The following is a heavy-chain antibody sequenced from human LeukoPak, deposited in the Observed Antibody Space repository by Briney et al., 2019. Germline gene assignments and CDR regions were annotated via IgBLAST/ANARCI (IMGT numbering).Heavy chain of an antibody. V-gene: IGHV1-46*03. Sequence: ASVKVSCKASGYTFTSYYMHWVRQAPGQGLEWMVIINPSGGSTSYAQKFQGRVTMTRDTSTSTVYMELSSLRSEDTAVYYCARGDYDFWSGYLQYFDYWGHGTLVTVSS. J-gene: IGHJ4*01. CDR1: GYTFTSYY. CDR3: ARGDYDFWSGYLQYFDY. D-gene: IGHD3-3*01. CDR2: INPSGGST.